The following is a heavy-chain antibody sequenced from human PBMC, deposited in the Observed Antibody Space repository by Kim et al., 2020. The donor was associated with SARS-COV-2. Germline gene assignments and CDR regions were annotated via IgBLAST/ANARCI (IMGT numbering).Heavy chain of an antibody. Sequence: KSRVTISVDTSKNQFSLKRSSVTAADTAVYYCARDMGALWFGESKYGMDVWGQGTTVTVSS. CDR3: ARDMGALWFGESKYGMDV. D-gene: IGHD3-10*01. V-gene: IGHV4-59*01. J-gene: IGHJ6*02.